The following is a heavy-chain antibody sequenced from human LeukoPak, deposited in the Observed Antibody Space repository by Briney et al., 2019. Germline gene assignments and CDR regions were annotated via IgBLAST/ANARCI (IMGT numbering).Heavy chain of an antibody. CDR3: ARGPYPVTTKVSYFLH. D-gene: IGHD4-17*01. CDR1: GGSFSCYY. V-gene: IGHV4-34*01. J-gene: IGHJ1*01. Sequence: SETLSLTWSVYGGSFSCYYWSWIRHPPGKGLEWFGEINHSGSTNYNPSLKTRLTILVDTSKHQFSQQLRSVTAADTAVYYCARGPYPVTTKVSYFLHWGQNTLVSVSS. CDR2: INHSGST.